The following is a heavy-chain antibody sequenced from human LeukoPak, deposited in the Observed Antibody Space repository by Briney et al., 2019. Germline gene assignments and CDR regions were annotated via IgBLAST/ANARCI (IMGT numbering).Heavy chain of an antibody. V-gene: IGHV3-66*02. CDR3: ARDSVLRRFGTCGG. CDR2: IYSGGST. Sequence: GGSLRLSCAASGFAVSDNYMRWVRHAPGKGLEWVSVIYSGGSTYYADSVKGRFTISRDNSKNTLNLQMNSLRAEDTALYYCARDSVLRRFGTCGGWGEG. J-gene: IGHJ4*01. CDR1: GFAVSDNY. D-gene: IGHD3-9*01.